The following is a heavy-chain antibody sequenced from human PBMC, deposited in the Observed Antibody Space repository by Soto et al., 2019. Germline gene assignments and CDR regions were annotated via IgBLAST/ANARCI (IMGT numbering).Heavy chain of an antibody. CDR1: GLIFSSYG. CDR2: ISFDGSFK. D-gene: IGHD6-13*01. J-gene: IGHJ3*02. V-gene: IGHV3-30*03. Sequence: QVQLVESGGGVVQPGRSLRLSCAASGLIFSSYGMNWVRQAPGKGLEWVAVISFDGSFKYYADSVKGRFSISRDNSKNTLYLKINSLRTEYTAVYYCATRAAPLAFNIWGQGTMVTVSS. CDR3: ATRAAPLAFNI.